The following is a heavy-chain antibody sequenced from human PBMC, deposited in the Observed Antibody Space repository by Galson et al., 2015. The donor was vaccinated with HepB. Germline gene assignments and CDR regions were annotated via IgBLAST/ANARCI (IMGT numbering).Heavy chain of an antibody. D-gene: IGHD6-6*01. CDR1: GITFSSYS. CDR3: ARGERDTSSSVY. V-gene: IGHV3-21*01. CDR2: ISGSSTYI. Sequence: SLRLSCAASGITFSSYSMSWVRQTPGKGLEWVSSISGSSTYIYYADSVKGRFTISRDNAKNSLYLQINSLRAEDTAVYYCARGERDTSSSVYWGQGTLVTVFS. J-gene: IGHJ4*02.